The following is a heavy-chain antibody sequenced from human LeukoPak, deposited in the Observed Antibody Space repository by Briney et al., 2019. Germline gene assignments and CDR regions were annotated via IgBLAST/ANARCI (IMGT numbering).Heavy chain of an antibody. D-gene: IGHD1-26*01. V-gene: IGHV3-74*01. Sequence: GGSLRLSCAASGFTFSSYWMHWVRQAPGKGLVCVSRINSDGNSTNYADSVKGRFTISRDNAKNTLYLQMNSLRAEDTAVYYCASYRSSAYWGQGTLVTVSS. CDR2: INSDGNST. CDR3: ASYRSSAY. CDR1: GFTFSSYW. J-gene: IGHJ4*02.